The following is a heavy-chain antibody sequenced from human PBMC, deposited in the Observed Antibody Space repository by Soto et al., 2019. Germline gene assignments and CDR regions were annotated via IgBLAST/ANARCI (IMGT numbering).Heavy chain of an antibody. D-gene: IGHD3-3*01. CDR1: GFPFSNYG. J-gene: IGHJ6*04. CDR3: ARDTTLVPYGDLDSVDG. V-gene: IGHV3-33*01. Sequence: PGGSLRLSCAASGFPFSNYGMHWVRQAPGKGLEWVAVIWYDGGNKYYADSVKGRFTIFRDNSTDTLYLQMNSLRAEDTAVYYCARDTTLVPYGDLDSVDGWGKGTTVSVFS. CDR2: IWYDGGNK.